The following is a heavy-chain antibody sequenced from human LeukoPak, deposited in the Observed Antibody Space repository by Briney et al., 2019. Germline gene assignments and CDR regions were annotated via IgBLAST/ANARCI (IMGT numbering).Heavy chain of an antibody. D-gene: IGHD3-22*01. CDR3: ATLAPRFYYDSSGWDAFDI. J-gene: IGHJ3*02. CDR2: FDPEDGET. Sequence: ASVKVSCKASGYTFTGYYMHWVRQAPGKGLEWMGGFDPEDGETIYAQKFQGRVTMTEDTSTDTAYMELSSLRSEDTAVYYCATLAPRFYYDSSGWDAFDIWGQGTMVTVSS. V-gene: IGHV1-24*01. CDR1: GYTFTGYY.